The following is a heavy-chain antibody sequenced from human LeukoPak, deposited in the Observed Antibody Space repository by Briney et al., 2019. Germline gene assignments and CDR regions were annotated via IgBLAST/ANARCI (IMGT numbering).Heavy chain of an antibody. Sequence: PGGSLRLSCAASGFTFSGYGMHWVRQAPGKGLEWVAVIWYDGSNKYYADSVKGRFTISRDNSKNTLYLQMNSLRAEDTAVYYCARGYGGNPFDYWGQGTLVTVSS. CDR2: IWYDGSNK. V-gene: IGHV3-33*08. CDR1: GFTFSGYG. CDR3: ARGYGGNPFDY. J-gene: IGHJ4*02. D-gene: IGHD4-23*01.